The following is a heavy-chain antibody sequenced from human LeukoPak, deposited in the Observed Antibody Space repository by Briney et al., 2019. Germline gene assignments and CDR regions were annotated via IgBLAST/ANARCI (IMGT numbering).Heavy chain of an antibody. D-gene: IGHD6-13*01. CDR3: ARVAAAGFAYDKFDP. V-gene: IGHV1-69*01. CDR1: GGXFNSYG. J-gene: IGHJ5*02. CDR2: TIPIFATA. Sequence: SVKVSCKASGGXFNSYGISWVRQAPGQGLEWLGGTIPIFATANYAQKFQGRVTITADESTSTAYMELSSLRSEDTAVYYCARVAAAGFAYDKFDPWGQGTLVTVSS.